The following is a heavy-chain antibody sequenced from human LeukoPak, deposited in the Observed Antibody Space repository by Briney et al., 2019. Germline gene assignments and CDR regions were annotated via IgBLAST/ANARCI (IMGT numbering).Heavy chain of an antibody. J-gene: IGHJ4*02. CDR3: AYNDYGDYVATF. CDR2: INPSGGST. Sequence: ASVKVSCKASGYTFTSYYMHWVRQAPGQGLEWMGIINPSGGSTIYAQKFQGRVTMTRDTSTSTVYMELSSLRSEDTAVYYCAYNDYGDYVATFWGQGTLVTVSS. V-gene: IGHV1-46*01. CDR1: GYTFTSYY. D-gene: IGHD4-17*01.